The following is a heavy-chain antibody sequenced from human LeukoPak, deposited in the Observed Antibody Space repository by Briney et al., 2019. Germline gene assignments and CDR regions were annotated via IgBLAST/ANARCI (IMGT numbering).Heavy chain of an antibody. D-gene: IGHD6-19*01. J-gene: IGHJ4*02. CDR3: ARGTVAGKAPY. V-gene: IGHV3-48*01. Sequence: PGGSLRLSCAASGFTFSSHCMNWVRQAPGEGLEWVSYISSSGSTIYYADSVKGRFSISRDNAKNSLHLQMNSLRAEDTAVYYCARGTVAGKAPYWGQGTLVTVSS. CDR2: ISSSGSTI. CDR1: GFTFSSHC.